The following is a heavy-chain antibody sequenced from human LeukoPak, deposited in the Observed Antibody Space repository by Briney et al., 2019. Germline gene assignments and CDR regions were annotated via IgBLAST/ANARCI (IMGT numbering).Heavy chain of an antibody. Sequence: GGSLRLSCAASGFTFSNYAMSWVRQAPGKGLEWVSGINWNGGSTGYADSVKGRFTISRDNAKNSLYLQMNSLRAEDTALYYCARQQGTMYYFDYWGQGTLVTVSS. CDR3: ARQQGTMYYFDY. CDR2: INWNGGST. J-gene: IGHJ4*02. D-gene: IGHD3-10*02. V-gene: IGHV3-20*04. CDR1: GFTFSNYA.